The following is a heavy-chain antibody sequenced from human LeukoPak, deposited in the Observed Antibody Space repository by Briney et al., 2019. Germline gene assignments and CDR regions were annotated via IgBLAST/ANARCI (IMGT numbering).Heavy chain of an antibody. D-gene: IGHD6-13*01. CDR3: ARQAGYSTSWSDFDY. Sequence: GESLKISCKASGYSFTGYWIAWVRRMPRKGLEWMGIIYPDDSDTRYSPSFQGQVTISADRSTTTAYLQWSSLKASDTAIYYCARQAGYSTSWSDFDYWGQGTLVTVSS. J-gene: IGHJ4*02. V-gene: IGHV5-51*01. CDR1: GYSFTGYW. CDR2: IYPDDSDT.